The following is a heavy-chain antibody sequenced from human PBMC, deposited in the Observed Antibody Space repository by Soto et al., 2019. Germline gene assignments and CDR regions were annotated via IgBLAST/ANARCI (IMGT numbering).Heavy chain of an antibody. J-gene: IGHJ4*02. V-gene: IGHV3-21*01. Sequence: EVQLVESGGGLVKPGGSLRLSCAASGFTFSNYNINWVRQAPGKGLEWISSISISNFIYYADSVKGRFTISRDNAKNSLYLQMNSRRLEDTAVYYCATPMALPGSDYWGQGALVTVSS. D-gene: IGHD3-10*01. CDR3: ATPMALPGSDY. CDR2: ISISNFI. CDR1: GFTFSNYN.